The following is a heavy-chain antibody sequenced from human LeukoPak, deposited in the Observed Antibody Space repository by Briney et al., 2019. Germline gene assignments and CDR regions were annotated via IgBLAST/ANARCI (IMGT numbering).Heavy chain of an antibody. V-gene: IGHV3-23*01. CDR1: GFTFSTYA. Sequence: PGGSLRLSCAASGFTFSTYATSWVRQAPGKGLEWVSTFSGSGGRTLYADPVKGRFVISRDNSKNTLYLQMNSLRAEDTAVYYCAKVTSSYNYFDYWGQGAPVTVSS. D-gene: IGHD2-2*01. CDR2: FSGSGGRT. CDR3: AKVTSSYNYFDY. J-gene: IGHJ4*02.